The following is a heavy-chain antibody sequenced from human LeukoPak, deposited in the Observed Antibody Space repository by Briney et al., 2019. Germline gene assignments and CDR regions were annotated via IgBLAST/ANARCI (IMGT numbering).Heavy chain of an antibody. V-gene: IGHV1-69*13. CDR3: ARDQGLWFGELLPHGEYFQH. D-gene: IGHD3-10*01. Sequence: PWASVTVSCKASGGTFSSYAISWVRQAPGQGLEWMGGIIPMFGRTNYAQTFQGRVTITADESTSTAYMELTSLRSDDTAVYYCARDQGLWFGELLPHGEYFQHWGQGTLVTVSS. CDR1: GGTFSSYA. CDR2: IIPMFGRT. J-gene: IGHJ1*01.